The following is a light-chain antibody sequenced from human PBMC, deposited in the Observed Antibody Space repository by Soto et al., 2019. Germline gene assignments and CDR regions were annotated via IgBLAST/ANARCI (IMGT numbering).Light chain of an antibody. J-gene: IGKJ1*01. CDR2: GAS. CDR1: QSVSSSY. Sequence: EIVLTQSPGTLSLSPGERATLSCRASQSVSSSYLAWYQQKPGQAPRLLIYGASSRATGIPDRFSGSGSGIDFTLTISRLEPDDFEVYYCQQYGSSPWTFGQGTKVEIK. V-gene: IGKV3-20*01. CDR3: QQYGSSPWT.